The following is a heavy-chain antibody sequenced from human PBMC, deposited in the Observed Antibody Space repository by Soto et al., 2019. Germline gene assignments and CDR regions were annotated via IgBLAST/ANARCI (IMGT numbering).Heavy chain of an antibody. D-gene: IGHD2-21*01. V-gene: IGHV4-39*07. CDR1: GGSMSNTDYF. J-gene: IGHJ5*02. Sequence: SETLSLTCTGSGGSMSNTDYFLGWIRQTPWKGLEWIGSMFYTGNTYYNPSLMSRVTISADTSKNQFSLKLSSVTAADTAVYYCAIAPRIAVSLLPIPTWRQGIPGTVHS. CDR3: AIAPRIAVSLLPIPT. CDR2: MFYTGNT.